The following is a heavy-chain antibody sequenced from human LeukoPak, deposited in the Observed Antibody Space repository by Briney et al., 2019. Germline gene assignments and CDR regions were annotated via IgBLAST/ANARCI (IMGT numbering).Heavy chain of an antibody. D-gene: IGHD2-15*01. CDR1: GGTFSSYA. J-gene: IGHJ6*03. CDR2: INPSGGST. CDR3: ALGYCSGGSCYRSGYYYMDV. Sequence: ASVKVSCKASGGTFSSYAISWVRQAPGQGLEWMGIINPSGGSTSYAQKFQGRVTMTRDTSTSTVYMELSSLRSEDTAVYYCALGYCSGGSCYRSGYYYMDVWGKGTTVTVSS. V-gene: IGHV1-46*03.